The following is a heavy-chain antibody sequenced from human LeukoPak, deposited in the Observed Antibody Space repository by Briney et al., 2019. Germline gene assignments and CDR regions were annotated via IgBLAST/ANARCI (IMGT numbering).Heavy chain of an antibody. Sequence: ASVKVSCKASGYTFTSYYMHWVRQAPGQGLEWMGIINPSGGSTSYAQKFQGRVTMTRDTSTSTVYMELSSLRSEDTAVYYCARDLQITMMRVNAFDIWGQGTMVTVSS. CDR1: GYTFTSYY. D-gene: IGHD3-22*01. V-gene: IGHV1-46*01. CDR3: ARDLQITMMRVNAFDI. J-gene: IGHJ3*02. CDR2: INPSGGST.